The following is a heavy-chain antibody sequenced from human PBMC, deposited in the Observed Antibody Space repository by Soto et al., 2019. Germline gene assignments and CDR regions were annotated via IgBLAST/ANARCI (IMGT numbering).Heavy chain of an antibody. CDR1: GFTFSSYW. CDR3: ARDFSMVIVAPGY. CDR2: INSDGSNT. V-gene: IGHV3-74*01. Sequence: PGGSLRLSCAASGFTFSSYWMHWVRQAPGKGLVWVSRINSDGSNTFYAESVKGRFTISRDNSKNTVYLQINALRAEDTAVYYCARDFSMVIVAPGYWGQGTLVTVSS. J-gene: IGHJ4*02. D-gene: IGHD5-12*01.